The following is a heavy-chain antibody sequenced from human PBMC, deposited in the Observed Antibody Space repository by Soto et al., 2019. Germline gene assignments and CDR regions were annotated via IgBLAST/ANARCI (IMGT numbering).Heavy chain of an antibody. Sequence: ASVKVSCKASGYTFTSYGISWVRQAPGQGLEWMGWISAYNGNTNYAQKLRGRVTMTTDTSTSTAYMELRSLRSDDTAVYYCARVDPYCGGDCYYAFDIWGQGTMVTVSS. V-gene: IGHV1-18*01. D-gene: IGHD2-21*02. J-gene: IGHJ3*02. CDR1: GYTFTSYG. CDR3: ARVDPYCGGDCYYAFDI. CDR2: ISAYNGNT.